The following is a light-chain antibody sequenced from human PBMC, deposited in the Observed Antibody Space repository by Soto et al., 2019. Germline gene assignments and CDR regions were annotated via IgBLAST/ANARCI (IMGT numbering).Light chain of an antibody. CDR3: QQYNIYPLT. V-gene: IGKV1-5*03. Sequence: DIQMTQSPSTLSASNGDRVTITCRASQTISDWLAWYQQTPGKAPKLLIYRASTLESGVPSRFSGSGSGTQFTLTISSLQPDDFATYYCQQYNIYPLTFGGGTKLEVK. J-gene: IGKJ4*01. CDR1: QTISDW. CDR2: RAS.